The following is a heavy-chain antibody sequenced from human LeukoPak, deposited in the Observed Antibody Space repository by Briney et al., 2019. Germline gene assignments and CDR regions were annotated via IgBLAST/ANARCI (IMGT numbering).Heavy chain of an antibody. CDR2: INPNSGGT. Sequence: GASVKVSCKASGYTFTGYYMHWVRQAPGQGLEWMGWINPNSGGTNYAQKFQGRVTMTRDTSISTAYMELSRLRSDDTAVYYCASAPPPYYDILTGPTLDIWGQGTMVTVSS. CDR3: ASAPPPYYDILTGPTLDI. CDR1: GYTFTGYY. J-gene: IGHJ3*02. V-gene: IGHV1-2*02. D-gene: IGHD3-9*01.